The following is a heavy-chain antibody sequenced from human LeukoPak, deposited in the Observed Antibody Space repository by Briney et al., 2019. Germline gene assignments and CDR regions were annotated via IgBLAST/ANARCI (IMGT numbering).Heavy chain of an antibody. D-gene: IGHD3-22*01. J-gene: IGHJ4*02. CDR1: GFTFSSYW. CDR2: IKQDGSEK. CDR3: AREVDSSGYYYLFDY. V-gene: IGHV3-7*01. Sequence: AGGSLRLSCAASGFTFSSYWMSWVRQAPGKGLEWVANIKQDGSEKYYVDSVKGRFTISRDNAKNSLYLQMNSLRAEDTAVYYCAREVDSSGYYYLFDYWGQGTLVTVSS.